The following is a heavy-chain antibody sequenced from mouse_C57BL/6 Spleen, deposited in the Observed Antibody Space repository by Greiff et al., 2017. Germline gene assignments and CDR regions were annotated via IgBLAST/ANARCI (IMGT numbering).Heavy chain of an antibody. J-gene: IGHJ4*01. D-gene: IGHD1-3*01. CDR1: GYAFSSSW. Sequence: VQLQQSGPELVKPGASVKISCKASGYAFSSSWMNWVKQRPGKGLEWIGRIYPGDGDTNYNGKFKGKATLTADKSSSTAYMQLSSLTSEDSAVYFCARGVGTPYYAMDYWGQGTSVTVSS. CDR2: IYPGDGDT. V-gene: IGHV1-82*01. CDR3: ARGVGTPYYAMDY.